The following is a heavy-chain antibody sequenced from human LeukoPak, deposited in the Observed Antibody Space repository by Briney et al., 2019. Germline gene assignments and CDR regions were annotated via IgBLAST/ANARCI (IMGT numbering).Heavy chain of an antibody. CDR3: ASPYSQENV. CDR1: GGSISSSSYY. V-gene: IGHV4-39*01. D-gene: IGHD6-13*01. CDR2: IYYSGST. Sequence: SEPLSLTCTVSGGSISSSSYYWGWIRQPPGKGLEWIGSIYYSGSTSYHPSLKSRVTISVDTSKNQFSLKLSSVPAADTAVYYCASPYSQENVWGKGTTVTVSS. J-gene: IGHJ6*04.